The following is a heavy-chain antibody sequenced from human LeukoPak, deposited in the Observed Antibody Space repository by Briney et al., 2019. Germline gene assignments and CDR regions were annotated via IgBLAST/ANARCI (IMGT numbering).Heavy chain of an antibody. Sequence: GGSLRLSCAASGFTFSSYSMNWVRQAPGKGLEWVSAISGSGGSTYYADSVKGRFTISRDNSKNTLYLQMNSLRAEDTAVYYCAKSGWLQSYFDYWGQGTLVTVSS. V-gene: IGHV3-23*01. CDR3: AKSGWLQSYFDY. CDR1: GFTFSSYS. CDR2: ISGSGGST. D-gene: IGHD5-24*01. J-gene: IGHJ4*02.